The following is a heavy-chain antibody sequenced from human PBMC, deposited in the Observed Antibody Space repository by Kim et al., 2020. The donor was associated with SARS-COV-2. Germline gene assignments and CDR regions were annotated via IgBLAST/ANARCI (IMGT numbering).Heavy chain of an antibody. CDR2: IYYSGST. V-gene: IGHV4-31*03. CDR3: ARVGSGKWFGELLHIDY. CDR1: GGSISSGGYY. Sequence: SETLSHTCTVSGGSISSGGYYWSWIRQHPGKGLEWIGYIYYSGSTYYNPSLKSRVTISVDTSKNQFSLKLSSVTAADTAVYYCARVGSGKWFGELLHIDYWGQGTLVTVSS. D-gene: IGHD3-10*01. J-gene: IGHJ4*02.